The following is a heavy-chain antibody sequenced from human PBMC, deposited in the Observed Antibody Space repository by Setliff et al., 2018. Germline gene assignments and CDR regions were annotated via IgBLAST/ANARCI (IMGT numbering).Heavy chain of an antibody. CDR2: IKQDGSEK. D-gene: IGHD6-13*01. CDR3: ARDQVYGSSWYYYYYGIDV. V-gene: IGHV3-7*01. J-gene: IGHJ6*02. Sequence: ETLSLSCAASGFTFSRYWMSWVRQAPGKGLEWVANIKQDGSEKYYVDSVKGRFTISRDNDKNSLYLQMNSLRAEDTAVYYCARDQVYGSSWYYYYYGIDVWGQGTTVTVSS. CDR1: GFTFSRYW.